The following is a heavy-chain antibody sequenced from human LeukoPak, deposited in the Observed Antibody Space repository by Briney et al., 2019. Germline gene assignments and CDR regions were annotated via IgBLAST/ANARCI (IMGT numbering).Heavy chain of an antibody. CDR2: ISSSGSTI. D-gene: IGHD6-19*01. Sequence: GGSLRLSCAASGFTFSDYYMSWIRQAPGKGLEWVSYISSSGSTIYYADSVKGRFTISRDNAKNSLYLQMNSLRAEDTAVYYCARDYDSGWYYFDYWGQGTLVTVPS. J-gene: IGHJ4*02. CDR1: GFTFSDYY. V-gene: IGHV3-11*04. CDR3: ARDYDSGWYYFDY.